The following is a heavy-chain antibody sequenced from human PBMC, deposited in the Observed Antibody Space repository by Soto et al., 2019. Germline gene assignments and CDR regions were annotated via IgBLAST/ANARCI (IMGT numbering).Heavy chain of an antibody. CDR1: GFTFGRNG. CDR3: ARGIYGTFDY. J-gene: IGHJ4*02. CDR2: IDSGGSST. V-gene: IGHV3-74*01. Sequence: GGSLRLSCAAYGFTFGRNGMYWVRQAPGKGLVWVSRIDSGGSSTNYADSVKGRFTISRDNAKNTVYLQMNSLRPEDTAVYYCARGIYGTFDYWGQGILVTVSS. D-gene: IGHD1-1*01.